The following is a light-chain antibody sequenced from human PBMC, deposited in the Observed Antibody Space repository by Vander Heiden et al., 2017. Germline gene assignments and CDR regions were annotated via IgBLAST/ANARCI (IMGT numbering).Light chain of an antibody. CDR3: VQAVQLPYT. Sequence: DNVVTQTPLPLSVTPGQPASFPCKSSQSFLLGDGRISVFWYQQKTGKPPQLLVYDISKRVSGVPDRFSGSGSATDFTLQISRVEAEDVGLYYCVQAVQLPYTFGQGTKLEIK. CDR1: QSFLLGDGRIS. CDR2: DIS. V-gene: IGKV2D-29*01. J-gene: IGKJ2*01.